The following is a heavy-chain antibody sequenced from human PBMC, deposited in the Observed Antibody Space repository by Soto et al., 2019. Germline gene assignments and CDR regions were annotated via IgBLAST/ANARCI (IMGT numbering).Heavy chain of an antibody. CDR1: GFTFSSYS. D-gene: IGHD3-22*01. CDR2: ISSSSSTI. V-gene: IGHV3-48*02. J-gene: IGHJ4*02. Sequence: RRLSCAASGFTFSSYSMNWVRQAPGKGLEWVSYISSSSSTIYYADSVKGRFTISRDNAKNSLYLQMNSLRDEDTAVYYCARDNSPHDSSPYWGQGTLVTVSS. CDR3: ARDNSPHDSSPY.